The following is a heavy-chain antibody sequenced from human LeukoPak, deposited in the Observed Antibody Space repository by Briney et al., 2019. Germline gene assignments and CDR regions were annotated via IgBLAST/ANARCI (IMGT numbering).Heavy chain of an antibody. J-gene: IGHJ5*02. V-gene: IGHV4-34*01. CDR1: GGSFSGYY. Sequence: SETLSLTCAVYGGSFSGYYWSWIRQPPGKGLEWIGEINHSGSTNYNPSLKSRVTISVDTSKNQFSLKLSSVTAADTAVYYCATSGYDILTGYQNNWFDPWGQGTLVTVSS. CDR2: INHSGST. D-gene: IGHD3-9*01. CDR3: ATSGYDILTGYQNNWFDP.